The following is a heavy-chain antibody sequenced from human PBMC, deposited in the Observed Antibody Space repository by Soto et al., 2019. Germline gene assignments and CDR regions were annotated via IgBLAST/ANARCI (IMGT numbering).Heavy chain of an antibody. CDR2: IYYSGST. D-gene: IGHD1-26*01. CDR1: GGSISSGSYY. J-gene: IGHJ4*02. Sequence: SETLCRTCPVSGGSISSGSYYLIWLLQHPWHGLDWIGYIYYSGSTYYNPSLKSRVTISVDTSKNQFSLKLSSVTAADTAVYYCARCFSGNYPSRPEEQYYFDSWGQGTLVTVS. V-gene: IGHV4-31*03. CDR3: ARCFSGNYPSRPEEQYYFDS.